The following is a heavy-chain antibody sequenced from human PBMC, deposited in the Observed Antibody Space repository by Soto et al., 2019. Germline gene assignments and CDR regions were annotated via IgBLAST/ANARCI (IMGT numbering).Heavy chain of an antibody. CDR3: AREKFPNLVRGRGTLDY. Sequence: SETLSLTCAVYGGSFSGYYWNWIRQPPGKGLEWIGEINHSGSTNYNPSLKSRVTISVDTSKNQFSLKLSSVTAADTAVYYCAREKFPNLVRGRGTLDYWGQGTLVTLSS. V-gene: IGHV4-34*01. CDR2: INHSGST. CDR1: GGSFSGYY. J-gene: IGHJ4*02. D-gene: IGHD3-10*01.